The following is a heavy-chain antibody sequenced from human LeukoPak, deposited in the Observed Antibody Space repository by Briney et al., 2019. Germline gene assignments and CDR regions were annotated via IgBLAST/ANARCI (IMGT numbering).Heavy chain of an antibody. Sequence: GGSLRLSCAASGFTFSSYAMHWVRQAPGKGLEWVTFIRNDGSNKYYADSVKGRFTISRDNSKNTLYLQMNSLRPEDTAVYYCARDQGGYSYGHFDYWGQGTLVTVSS. V-gene: IGHV3-30*02. J-gene: IGHJ4*02. CDR1: GFTFSSYA. CDR3: ARDQGGYSYGHFDY. CDR2: IRNDGSNK. D-gene: IGHD5-18*01.